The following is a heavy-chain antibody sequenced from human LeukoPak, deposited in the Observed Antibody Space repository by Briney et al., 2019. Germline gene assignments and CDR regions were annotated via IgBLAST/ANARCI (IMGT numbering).Heavy chain of an antibody. CDR1: GGTFSSYA. CDR2: IIPILGIA. CDR3: ARESTVTTPGITLAWFDP. D-gene: IGHD4-17*01. Sequence: ASVKVSCKASGGTFSSYAISWVRQAPGQGLEWMGRIIPILGIANYAQKFQGRVTITADKSTSTAYMELSSLRSEDTAVYYCARESTVTTPGITLAWFDPWGQGTLVTVSS. V-gene: IGHV1-69*04. J-gene: IGHJ5*02.